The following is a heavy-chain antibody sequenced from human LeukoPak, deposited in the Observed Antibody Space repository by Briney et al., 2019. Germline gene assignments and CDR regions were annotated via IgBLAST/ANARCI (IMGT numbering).Heavy chain of an antibody. CDR3: ARQSRDDYGDYGCFDY. J-gene: IGHJ4*02. CDR1: GYSFTSYW. Sequence: GESLKISCKGSGYSFTSYWIGWVRQMPGKGLEWMGIIYPGDSDTRYSPSFQGQVTISAEKSISTAYLQWSSLKASDTAMYYCARQSRDDYGDYGCFDYWGQGTLVTVSS. CDR2: IYPGDSDT. D-gene: IGHD4-17*01. V-gene: IGHV5-51*01.